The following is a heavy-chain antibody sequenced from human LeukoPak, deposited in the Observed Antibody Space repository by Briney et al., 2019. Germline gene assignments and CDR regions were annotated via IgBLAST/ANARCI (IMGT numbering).Heavy chain of an antibody. J-gene: IGHJ4*02. CDR1: GFTFNSYA. Sequence: GGSLRLSCAASGFTFNSYAMHWVRQAPGKGLEWVAVISYDGSNKYYADSVKGRFTISRDNSKNTLYLQMNSLRAEDTAVYYCAKKSIAVAGTDFDYWGQGALVTVSS. D-gene: IGHD6-19*01. CDR2: ISYDGSNK. CDR3: AKKSIAVAGTDFDY. V-gene: IGHV3-30*04.